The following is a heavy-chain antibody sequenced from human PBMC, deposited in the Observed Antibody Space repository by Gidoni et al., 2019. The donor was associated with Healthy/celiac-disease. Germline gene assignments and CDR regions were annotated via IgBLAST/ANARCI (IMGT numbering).Heavy chain of an antibody. CDR2: IYSSGST. CDR1: GGSSSRYY. D-gene: IGHD2-2*02. V-gene: IGHV4-59*01. CDR3: ARGGDWYCSSTSCYTMDY. Sequence: QVQLQESGPGLVKPAETLSLTCTVSGGSSSRYYWSWIRQPPGKGLEWIGYIYSSGSTNDHPSLKSRVTISVDTSKNQFSLKLSSVTAADTAVYYCARGGDWYCSSTSCYTMDYWGQGTLVTVSS. J-gene: IGHJ4*02.